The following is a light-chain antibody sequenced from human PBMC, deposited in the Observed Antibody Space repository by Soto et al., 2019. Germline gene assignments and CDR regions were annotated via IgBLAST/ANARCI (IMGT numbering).Light chain of an antibody. CDR1: RILVHSDGIAY. V-gene: IGKV2-30*02. CDR3: MQGTHWPIT. Sequence: EVVMTQSPLSLPVTLGQPASISCRSNRILVHSDGIAYFSWFQQRPGRSPRRLIYKVSNRDSGVPARFSGSGSGTDFALKISRVEAEDVGVYYCMQGTHWPITFGQGTRLEI. J-gene: IGKJ5*01. CDR2: KVS.